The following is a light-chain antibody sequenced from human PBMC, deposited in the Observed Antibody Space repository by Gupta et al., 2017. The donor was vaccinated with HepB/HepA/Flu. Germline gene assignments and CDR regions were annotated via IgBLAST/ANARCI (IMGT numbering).Light chain of an antibody. CDR1: KSVSSSY. J-gene: IGKJ3*01. CDR2: GAS. Sequence: EIVLTQSPGTLSLSPGERATLSCRASKSVSSSYLAWYQQKPGQAPRLLIYGASSRATGIPDRFSGSGSGTDFTLTISRREPEDFAVYYCQQYCSSPPLTFGHGTKVDIK. V-gene: IGKV3-20*01. CDR3: QQYCSSPPLT.